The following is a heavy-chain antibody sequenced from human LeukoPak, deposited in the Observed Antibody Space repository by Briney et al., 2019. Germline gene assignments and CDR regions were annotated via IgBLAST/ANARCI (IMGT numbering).Heavy chain of an antibody. V-gene: IGHV3-11*04. CDR3: AEAPSETYYYDSSGYTDY. J-gene: IGHJ4*02. Sequence: GGSLRLSCAASGFTFTDYYMSRIRQAPGKGLEWVSYITNSGTTIYYADSVKGRFTISRDNAKNSLYLQMNSLRAEDTAVYYCAEAPSETYYYDSSGYTDYWGQGTLVTVSS. CDR2: ITNSGTTI. D-gene: IGHD3-22*01. CDR1: GFTFTDYY.